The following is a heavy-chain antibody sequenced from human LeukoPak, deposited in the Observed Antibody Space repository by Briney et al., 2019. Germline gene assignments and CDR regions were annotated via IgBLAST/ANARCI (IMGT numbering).Heavy chain of an antibody. V-gene: IGHV3-11*04. CDR3: ARAGVDSSGYYYQGFDY. CDR1: GFTFSDYY. J-gene: IGHJ4*02. Sequence: GGSLRLSCAASGFTFSDYYMGWIRQAPGKGLEWISYITSNGNSVYYAASVKGRFTISRDNAENSLYLQVNSLTAEDAAVYYCARAGVDSSGYYYQGFDYWGQGTQVTVSS. D-gene: IGHD3-3*01. CDR2: ITSNGNSV.